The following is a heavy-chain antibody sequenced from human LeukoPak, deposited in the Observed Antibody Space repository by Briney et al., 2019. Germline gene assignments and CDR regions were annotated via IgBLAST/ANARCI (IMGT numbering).Heavy chain of an antibody. D-gene: IGHD2-15*01. V-gene: IGHV1-2*06. Sequence: EASVKVSCKASGYTFTGYYTHWVRQAPGQGLEWMGRINPNSGGTNYAQKFQGRVTMTRDTSISTAYMELSRLRSDDTAVYYCARDRPYSRGLRPSAATGVIDYWGQGTLVTVSS. CDR2: INPNSGGT. J-gene: IGHJ4*02. CDR1: GYTFTGYY. CDR3: ARDRPYSRGLRPSAATGVIDY.